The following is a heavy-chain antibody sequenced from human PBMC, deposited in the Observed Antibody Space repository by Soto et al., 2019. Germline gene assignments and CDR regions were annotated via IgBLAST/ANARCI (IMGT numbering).Heavy chain of an antibody. V-gene: IGHV4-39*01. J-gene: IGHJ4*02. CDR1: GGSISSSSYY. CDR3: ARQEDYYGSGSPPGY. D-gene: IGHD3-10*01. CDR2: IYYSGST. Sequence: SETLSLTCTVSGGSISSSSYYWGWIRQPPGKGLEWIGSIYYSGSTYYNPSLKSRVTISVDTSKNQFSLKLSSVTAADTAVYYCARQEDYYGSGSPPGYWGQGTLVTVSS.